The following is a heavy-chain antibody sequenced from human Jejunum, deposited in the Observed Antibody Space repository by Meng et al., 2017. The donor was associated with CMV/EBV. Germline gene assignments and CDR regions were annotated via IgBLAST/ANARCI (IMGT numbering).Heavy chain of an antibody. Sequence: KGSGYTLTNYWIGWVRQMPGKGLECMGIIYPGDSDTKYSPSFQGQVTISADKSINTAYLQWSSLQASDTAMYYCARSTTVTDFDSWGQGTLVTVSS. J-gene: IGHJ4*02. V-gene: IGHV5-51*01. CDR2: IYPGDSDT. CDR1: GYTLTNYW. D-gene: IGHD4-11*01. CDR3: ARSTTVTDFDS.